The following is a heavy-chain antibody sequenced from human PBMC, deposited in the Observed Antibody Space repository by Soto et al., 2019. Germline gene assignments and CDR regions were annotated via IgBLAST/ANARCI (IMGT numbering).Heavy chain of an antibody. CDR1: GGSVNIGTYY. D-gene: IGHD6-25*01. CDR3: ARPHGGSSGWDNWFDP. J-gene: IGHJ5*02. CDR2: IHYSGST. Sequence: SETLSLTCTVPGGSVNIGTYYWSWIRQPPGKGLEWIGYIHYSGSTNYNPSLKSRVTISVDTSKNQFSLKLSSVTAADTAVYYCARPHGGSSGWDNWFDPWGQGTLVTVSS. V-gene: IGHV4-61*01.